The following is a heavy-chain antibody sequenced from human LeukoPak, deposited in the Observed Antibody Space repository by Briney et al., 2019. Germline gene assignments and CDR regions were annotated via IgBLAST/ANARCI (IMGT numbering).Heavy chain of an antibody. CDR3: ARGRHYNWNYVWFDP. Sequence: GASVKVSCKASGYTFTGYYMHWVRQAPGQGLEWMGWINPNSGGTNYAQKFQGRVTMTRDTSISTAYMELSRLRSDDTAVYYCARGRHYNWNYVWFDPWGQGTLVTVSS. J-gene: IGHJ5*02. D-gene: IGHD1-7*01. CDR1: GYTFTGYY. V-gene: IGHV1-2*02. CDR2: INPNSGGT.